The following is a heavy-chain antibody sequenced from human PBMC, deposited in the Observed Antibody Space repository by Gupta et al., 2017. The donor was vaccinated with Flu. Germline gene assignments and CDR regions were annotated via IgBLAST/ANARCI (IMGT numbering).Heavy chain of an antibody. Sequence: QVELVQSGAEVKKPGSSVKVSCKASGDTFNNYAFIWVRQAPGQGLEWMGGTIPIFGAPKYAQKFQGRVTITVDESTSTAYMELSSLRYEDTAVYYCAGRGSYQLQNFDYWGQGTLVTVSS. CDR2: TIPIFGAP. V-gene: IGHV1-69*01. CDR3: AGRGSYQLQNFDY. J-gene: IGHJ4*02. CDR1: GDTFNNYA. D-gene: IGHD2-2*01.